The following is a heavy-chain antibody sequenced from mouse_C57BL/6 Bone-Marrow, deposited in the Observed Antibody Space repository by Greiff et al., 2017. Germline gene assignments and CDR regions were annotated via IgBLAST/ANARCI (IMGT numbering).Heavy chain of an antibody. CDR2: IDPETGGT. Sequence: QVQPQQSGAELVRPGASVTLSCKASGYTFTDYEMHWVKQTPVHGLAWIGAIDPETGGTAYNQKFKGKAILTADKSSSTAYMGLRSLTSEDSAVYYCTRRYGSSYGDWGQGTTLTVSS. V-gene: IGHV1-15*01. CDR3: TRRYGSSYGD. CDR1: GYTFTDYE. D-gene: IGHD1-1*01. J-gene: IGHJ2*01.